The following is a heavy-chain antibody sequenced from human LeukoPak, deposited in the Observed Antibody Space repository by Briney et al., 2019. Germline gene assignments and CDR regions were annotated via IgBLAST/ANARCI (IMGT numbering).Heavy chain of an antibody. CDR3: ARQNAYYYDSSGYPEHAFDI. V-gene: IGHV1-69*02. CDR2: IIPILGIA. CDR1: GGTFSSYT. D-gene: IGHD3-22*01. Sequence: SVKVSCKASGGTFSSYTISWVRQAPGQGLEWMGRIIPILGIANYAQKFQGRVTITADKSTSTAYMELSSLGSEDTAVYYCARQNAYYYDSSGYPEHAFDIWGQGTMVTVSS. J-gene: IGHJ3*02.